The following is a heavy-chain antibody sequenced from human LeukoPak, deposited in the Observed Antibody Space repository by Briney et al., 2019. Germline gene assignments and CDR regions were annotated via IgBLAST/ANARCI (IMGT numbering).Heavy chain of an antibody. CDR2: IYSGGST. J-gene: IGHJ4*02. Sequence: GGSLRLSCAASGFTVSSNYMSWVRQAPGKGLEWVSVIYSGGSTYYADSVKGRFTISRDNSKNTLYLQMNSLRAEDTAVYYCARGQKEYNSYDSSGPGDYFDYWGQGTLVTVSS. CDR3: ARGQKEYNSYDSSGPGDYFDY. D-gene: IGHD3-22*01. CDR1: GFTVSSNY. V-gene: IGHV3-66*01.